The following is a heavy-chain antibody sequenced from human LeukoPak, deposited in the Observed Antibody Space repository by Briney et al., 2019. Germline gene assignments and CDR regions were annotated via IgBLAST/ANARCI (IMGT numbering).Heavy chain of an antibody. Sequence: GGSLGLSCAASGFTFSSYGMHWVRQAPGKGLEWVAVISYDGSNKYYADSVKGRFTISRDNSKNTLYLQMNSLRAEDTAVYYCAKVLSFYYGSGSPFDYWGQGTLVAVSS. CDR1: GFTFSSYG. CDR3: AKVLSFYYGSGSPFDY. CDR2: ISYDGSNK. D-gene: IGHD3-10*01. J-gene: IGHJ4*02. V-gene: IGHV3-30*18.